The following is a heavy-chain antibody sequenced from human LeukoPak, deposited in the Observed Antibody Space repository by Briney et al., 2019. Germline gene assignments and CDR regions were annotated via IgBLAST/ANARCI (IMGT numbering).Heavy chain of an antibody. D-gene: IGHD2-2*02. J-gene: IGHJ4*02. CDR1: GFTFSSYA. V-gene: IGHV3-30-3*01. Sequence: PGGSLRLSCAASGFTFSSYAMHWVRQAPGKGLEWVAVISYDGSNKYYADSVKGRFTISRDNSKNTLYLQMNSLRAEDTAVYYCARDHGKHCSSTSCYRYYFDYWGQGTLVTVSS. CDR3: ARDHGKHCSSTSCYRYYFDY. CDR2: ISYDGSNK.